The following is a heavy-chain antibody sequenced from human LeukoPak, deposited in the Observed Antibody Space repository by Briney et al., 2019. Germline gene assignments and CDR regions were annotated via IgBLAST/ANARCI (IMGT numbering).Heavy chain of an antibody. CDR3: ARHAGGIAAAGTRPFNY. D-gene: IGHD6-13*01. CDR1: GFTFSSYS. CDR2: ISSSSSTI. V-gene: IGHV3-48*04. J-gene: IGHJ4*02. Sequence: GGSLRLSCAASGFTFSSYSMNWVRQAPGKGLEWVSYISSSSSTIYYADSVKGRFTISRDNAKNSLYLQMNSLRAEDTAVYYCARHAGGIAAAGTRPFNYWGQGTLVTVSS.